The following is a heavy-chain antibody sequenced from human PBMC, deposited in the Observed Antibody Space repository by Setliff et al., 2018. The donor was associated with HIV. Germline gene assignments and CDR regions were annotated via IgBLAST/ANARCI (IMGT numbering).Heavy chain of an antibody. CDR3: ARAFEGYCSGGCCHWFDS. J-gene: IGHJ5*01. CDR2: INHSGRN. V-gene: IGHV4-34*01. D-gene: IGHD2-15*01. Sequence: SETLSFTCAVYGGSLSDSVWRGIRQTPRQGLEWIGEINHSGRNNYNPSLKSRVIISRDTSKNQFSLRLTSTSVAETGFYYCARAFEGYCSGGCCHWFDSWGQGTQVTVSS. CDR1: GGSLSDSV.